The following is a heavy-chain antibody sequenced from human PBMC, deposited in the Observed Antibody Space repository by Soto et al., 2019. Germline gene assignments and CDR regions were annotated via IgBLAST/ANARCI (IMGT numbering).Heavy chain of an antibody. Sequence: TLSLTCTVSGGSISSSSYYWGWIRQPPGKGVEWIGSIYYSGSTYYNPSLKSRVTISVDTSKNQFSLKLSSVTAADTAVYYCARRDIVVVVAATVDAFDIWGQGTMVTVSS. V-gene: IGHV4-39*01. CDR3: ARRDIVVVVAATVDAFDI. J-gene: IGHJ3*02. CDR1: GGSISSSSYY. CDR2: IYYSGST. D-gene: IGHD2-15*01.